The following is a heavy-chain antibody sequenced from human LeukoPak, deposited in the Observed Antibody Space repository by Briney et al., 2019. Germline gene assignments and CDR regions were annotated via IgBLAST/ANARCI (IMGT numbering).Heavy chain of an antibody. Sequence: GGSLRLSCAASGFTFSSYALSWVRQAPGKGLEWVSVISARGGTTYYADSVKGRFTISRDTSKDTVYLQMHSLRAEDTAVYYCAKGDVLPSYPTFDYWGQGTLVTVSS. J-gene: IGHJ4*02. CDR3: AKGDVLPSYPTFDY. D-gene: IGHD3-9*01. V-gene: IGHV3-23*01. CDR1: GFTFSSYA. CDR2: ISARGGTT.